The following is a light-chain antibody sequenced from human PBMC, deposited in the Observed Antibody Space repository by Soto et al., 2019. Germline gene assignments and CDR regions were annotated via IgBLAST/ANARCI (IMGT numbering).Light chain of an antibody. CDR3: QQSNSFPFT. V-gene: IGKV1-12*01. CDR2: AAS. Sequence: DIPMTQSPSSVSASVGDRVTITCRASQGISRWLAWYQQKPGKVPKLLIYAASSLQSGLPSRFSGSGSGTNFTLTNSSLQPEDFATYYCQQSNSFPFTFGGGTKVEIK. CDR1: QGISRW. J-gene: IGKJ4*01.